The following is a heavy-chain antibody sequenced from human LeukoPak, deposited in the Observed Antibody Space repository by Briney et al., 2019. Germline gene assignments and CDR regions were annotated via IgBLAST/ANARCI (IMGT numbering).Heavy chain of an antibody. CDR2: IKQDGSEK. V-gene: IGHV3-7*01. D-gene: IGHD6-13*01. J-gene: IGHJ4*02. CDR3: AREWQGGIAAAGTRIEGDY. CDR1: GFRVSGYW. Sequence: GGSLRLSCAVSGFRVSGYWMTWVRQAPGKGLEWVANIKQDGSEKNYVDSVKGRFAISRDNAENSLFLQMNSLRVEDTAVYYCAREWQGGIAAAGTRIEGDYWGQGTLVAVSS.